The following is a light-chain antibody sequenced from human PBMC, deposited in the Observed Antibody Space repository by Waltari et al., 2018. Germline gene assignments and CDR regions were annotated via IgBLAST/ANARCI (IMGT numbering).Light chain of an antibody. Sequence: QSALTQPASVSGSPGQSITISCTGTSSAVGAYNYVPWYQQHPGKAPKPIIFDVSNRPSGVSNRFSGSKSGNTASLTISGLQAEDEADYYCSSYISSSTLELFGGGTSLTVL. CDR1: SSAVGAYNY. CDR3: SSYISSSTLEL. J-gene: IGLJ2*01. V-gene: IGLV2-14*03. CDR2: DVS.